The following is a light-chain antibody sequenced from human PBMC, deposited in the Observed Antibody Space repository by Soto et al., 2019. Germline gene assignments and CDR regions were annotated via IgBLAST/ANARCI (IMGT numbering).Light chain of an antibody. V-gene: IGKV1-12*01. CDR3: QQYDSYSPT. Sequence: DIQLTQSPSSVSASIGDRVTMTCRASQGVTRWLAWYQQKPGRAPKLLIYTASSLQSGVPSRFSASGSGTEFTLIINSLQPEDVATYYCQQYDSYSPTFGQGTKVDIK. CDR2: TAS. J-gene: IGKJ1*01. CDR1: QGVTRW.